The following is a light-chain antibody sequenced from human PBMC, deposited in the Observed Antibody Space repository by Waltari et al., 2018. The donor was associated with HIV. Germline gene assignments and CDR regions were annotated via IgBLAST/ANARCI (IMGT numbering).Light chain of an antibody. CDR3: AAWDDSLNGYV. Sequence: QSVLTQPPSASGTPGQRVTISCSGSSSTIGSNTVNWYQQLPGTAPKLLIYSNNQRPSGVPERFSGSKSGTSASLAISGLQSEDEADYYCAAWDDSLNGYVFGTGTKVTVL. V-gene: IGLV1-44*01. CDR2: SNN. J-gene: IGLJ1*01. CDR1: SSTIGSNT.